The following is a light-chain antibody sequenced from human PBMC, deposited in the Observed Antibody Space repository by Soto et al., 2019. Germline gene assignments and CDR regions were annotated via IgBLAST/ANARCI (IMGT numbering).Light chain of an antibody. CDR1: QGISSY. Sequence: AIRMTQSPSSLSASTGDRVTITCRASQGISSYLAWYQQKPGQAPKLLIYAASTLQSGVPSRFSGSGSGTDFTLTISCLQSEDFATYYCQQYYSYPVTFGRGTKLEIK. CDR2: AAS. CDR3: QQYYSYPVT. J-gene: IGKJ4*01. V-gene: IGKV1-8*01.